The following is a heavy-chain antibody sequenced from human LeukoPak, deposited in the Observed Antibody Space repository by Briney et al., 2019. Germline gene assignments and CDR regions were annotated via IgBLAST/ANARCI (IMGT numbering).Heavy chain of an antibody. D-gene: IGHD2-15*01. CDR2: IQSSGST. J-gene: IGHJ4*02. CDR1: GDSISSYY. V-gene: IGHV4-59*01. Sequence: SETLSLTCSVYGDSISSYYWSWIRQSPGKGLEWIAYIQSSGSTNYNPSLRSRVTISMDTSKSQFSLRLTSVTAADTAVYYCARGAGWWDYWGQGTLVTVSS. CDR3: ARGAGWWDY.